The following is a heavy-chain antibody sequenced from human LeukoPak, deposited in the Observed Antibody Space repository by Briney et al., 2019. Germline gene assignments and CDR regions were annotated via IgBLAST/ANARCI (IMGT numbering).Heavy chain of an antibody. V-gene: IGHV1-2*02. CDR2: INPNSGDT. CDR3: ARPSYYYGAGSWPY. Sequence: ASVKVSCKASGYTFTGYYIHWVRQAPGQGLEWMGWINPNSGDTNYAQRFQGRVTMTRDTPINTAYMELSRLTSDDTAVYYCARPSYYYGAGSWPYWGQGSLVTVSS. CDR1: GYTFTGYY. D-gene: IGHD3-10*01. J-gene: IGHJ4*02.